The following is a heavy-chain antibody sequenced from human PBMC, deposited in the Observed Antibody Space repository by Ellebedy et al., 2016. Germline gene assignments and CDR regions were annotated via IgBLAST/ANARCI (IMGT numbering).Heavy chain of an antibody. CDR3: ARVPELVRGGLFDY. CDR1: RGTFSSYA. V-gene: IGHV1-69*04. CDR2: IIPILGIA. J-gene: IGHJ4*02. Sequence: SVKVSXKASRGTFSSYAISWVRQAPGQGLEWMGRIIPILGIANYAQKFQGRVTITADKSTSTAYMELSSLRSEDTAVYYCARVPELVRGGLFDYWGQGTLVTVSS. D-gene: IGHD6-13*01.